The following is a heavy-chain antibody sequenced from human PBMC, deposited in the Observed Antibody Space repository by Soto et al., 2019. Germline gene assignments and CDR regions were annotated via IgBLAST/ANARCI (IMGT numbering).Heavy chain of an antibody. CDR3: ARGGVRTTFRH. J-gene: IGHJ4*02. D-gene: IGHD3-10*01. CDR2: IYDSGTT. CDR1: GGSISSGGYY. Sequence: QVQLQESGPGLVKPSQTLSLTCTVSGGSISSGGYYWSWIRQHPGKGLEWIGYIYDSGTTYYNPSLKSRVTISGDTSKSQLSLTLNSLTAADTAVYYCARGGVRTTFRHWGQGTLVTVSS. V-gene: IGHV4-31*03.